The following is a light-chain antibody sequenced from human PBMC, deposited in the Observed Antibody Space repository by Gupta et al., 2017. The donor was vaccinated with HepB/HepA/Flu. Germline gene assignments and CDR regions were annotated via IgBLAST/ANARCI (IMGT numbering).Light chain of an antibody. CDR3: QQRTNWPPRLT. Sequence: EIVLTQSPVTLSLSPGERATLSCRASQSVSTYVAWYQQRPGQAPRLLIYDASERATGIPARFSGSGSGTDFTLTISGLEPEDFAVYYCQQRTNWPPRLTFGGGTKVE. V-gene: IGKV3-11*01. J-gene: IGKJ4*01. CDR2: DAS. CDR1: QSVSTY.